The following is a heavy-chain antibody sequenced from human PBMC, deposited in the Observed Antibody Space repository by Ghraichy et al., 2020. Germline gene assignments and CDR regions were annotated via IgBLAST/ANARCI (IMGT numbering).Heavy chain of an antibody. Sequence: VSSIYTGGKTFYVESVKGRFTISRDNSKSTLFLQMNSLRREDTALYYCVRGECGPDCYSKPFDIWGQGTMFTVSS. CDR2: IYTGGKT. CDR3: VRGECGPDCYSKPFDI. J-gene: IGHJ3*02. D-gene: IGHD2-21*02. V-gene: IGHV3-53*01.